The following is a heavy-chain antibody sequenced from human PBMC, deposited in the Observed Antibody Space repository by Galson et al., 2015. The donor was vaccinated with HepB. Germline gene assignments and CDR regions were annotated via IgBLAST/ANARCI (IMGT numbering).Heavy chain of an antibody. CDR2: VSFDGSHK. CDR3: ARGGISTWAYFDY. J-gene: IGHJ4*02. D-gene: IGHD6-13*01. CDR1: GFTFNTYA. V-gene: IGHV3-30*04. Sequence: SLRLSCAASGFTFNTYAMHWVRQAPGKGLEWVAAVSFDGSHKYYADSVKDRFTISRDKTSDTLYLQMNTLRPEDTAVYYCARGGISTWAYFDYWGQGALVTVSS.